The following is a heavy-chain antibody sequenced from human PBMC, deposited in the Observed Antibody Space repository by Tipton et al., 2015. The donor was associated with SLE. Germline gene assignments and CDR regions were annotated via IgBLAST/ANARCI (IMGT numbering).Heavy chain of an antibody. Sequence: TLSLTCTVSGGSISSSSYYWGWIRQPPGKGLEWIGSIYYSGSTYYNPSLKSRVTISVDTSKNQFSLKLSSVTAADTAVYYCVRHWPHVEARNFDYWGQGTLVTVSS. CDR3: VRHWPHVEARNFDY. D-gene: IGHD6-6*01. CDR1: GGSISSSSYY. J-gene: IGHJ4*02. V-gene: IGHV4-39*01. CDR2: IYYSGST.